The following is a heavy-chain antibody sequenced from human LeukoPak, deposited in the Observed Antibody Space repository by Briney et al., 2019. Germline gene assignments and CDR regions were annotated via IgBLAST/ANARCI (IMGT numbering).Heavy chain of an antibody. CDR1: GFTFSGYW. Sequence: GGSLRLSCAASGFTFSGYWMRWVRHAPGKGLVWVSRINSDGSSTNYADSVKGRFTISRDNAKNTLHLQMNSLRAEDTAVYYCARGARGSGTASDYWGQGTLVTVSS. J-gene: IGHJ4*02. CDR3: ARGARGSGTASDY. D-gene: IGHD3-10*01. CDR2: INSDGSST. V-gene: IGHV3-74*01.